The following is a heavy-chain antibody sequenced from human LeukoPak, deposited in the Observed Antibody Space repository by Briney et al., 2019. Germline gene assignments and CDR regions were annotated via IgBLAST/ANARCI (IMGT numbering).Heavy chain of an antibody. J-gene: IGHJ4*02. D-gene: IGHD3-10*01. CDR3: AKASEGAGRVIIELVDC. CDR1: GFTFSSYA. Sequence: GGSLRLSCAASGFTFSSYAMSWVRQARGKGLEWVSAISGSGGSTYYADSVKGRFTISRDNSKNTLYLQMNSLRAEDTAVYYCAKASEGAGRVIIELVDCWGQGTLVAVSS. CDR2: ISGSGGST. V-gene: IGHV3-23*01.